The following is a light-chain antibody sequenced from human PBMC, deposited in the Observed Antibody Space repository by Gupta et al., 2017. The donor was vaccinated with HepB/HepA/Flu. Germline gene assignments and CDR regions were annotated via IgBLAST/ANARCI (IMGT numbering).Light chain of an antibody. CDR2: AES. J-gene: IGKJ1*01. CDR3: QQSYSTLRT. Sequence: DIQMTQSPSSLSASVGDRVTITCRASQSISSYLNWYQQKPGKAPNLLIYAESSLQSGVPSRFSGSGSGTDFTLTISSLQPEDFATYYCQQSYSTLRTFGQGTKVEIK. CDR1: QSISSY. V-gene: IGKV1-39*01.